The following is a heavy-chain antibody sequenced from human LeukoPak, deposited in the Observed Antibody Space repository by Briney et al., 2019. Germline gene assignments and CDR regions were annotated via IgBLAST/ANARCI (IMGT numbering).Heavy chain of an antibody. D-gene: IGHD3-10*01. CDR1: GFTFSSYG. J-gene: IGHJ4*02. CDR3: ARDSSMLRGPLVIYYFDF. CDR2: IRYDGSNK. V-gene: IGHV3-30*02. Sequence: GGSLRLSCAASGFTFSSYGMHWVRQAPGKGLEWVAFIRYDGSNKYYADSVKGRFTISRDNSKNTLYLQMNGLRVEDTAVYYCARDSSMLRGPLVIYYFDFWGQGTLVTVSS.